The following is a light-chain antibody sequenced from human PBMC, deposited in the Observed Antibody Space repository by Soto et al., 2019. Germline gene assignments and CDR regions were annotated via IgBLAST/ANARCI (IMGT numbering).Light chain of an antibody. CDR1: QSVSSSY. V-gene: IGKV3-20*01. Sequence: EIVLTQSPGTLSLSPGERATLSCRASQSVSSSYLAWYQQKPGQAPRLLIYGASSRATGIPYRFSGSGSGPDLTLTISRLEPEDFAVYYCQQYGSSPFTFGPGTKVDIK. J-gene: IGKJ3*01. CDR3: QQYGSSPFT. CDR2: GAS.